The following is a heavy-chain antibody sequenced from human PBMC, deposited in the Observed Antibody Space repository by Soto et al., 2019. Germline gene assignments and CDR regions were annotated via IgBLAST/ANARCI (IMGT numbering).Heavy chain of an antibody. D-gene: IGHD3-3*01. J-gene: IGHJ4*02. V-gene: IGHV2-5*02. CDR2: IYWDDDK. Sequence: QITLKESGPTLVKPTQTLTLTCTFSGFSLSTSGVGVGWIRQPPGKALEWLALIYWDDDKRYSPSMKSRLTITKDTTKNQVVLTTTNMDPVDTATYYCAHSPDFWSGYPNFDYWGEGTLVTVSS. CDR3: AHSPDFWSGYPNFDY. CDR1: GFSLSTSGVG.